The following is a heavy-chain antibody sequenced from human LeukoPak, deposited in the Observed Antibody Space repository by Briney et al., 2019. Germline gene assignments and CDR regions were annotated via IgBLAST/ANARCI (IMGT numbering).Heavy chain of an antibody. CDR1: GFIFDDHG. D-gene: IGHD6-19*01. Sequence: PGGSLRLSCAASGFIFDDHGMTWVRQAPGKGLEWVSGINWNGGSTGYAGSVKGRFTISRDNAKNSLYLQMNSLSAEDTALYYCAKNLGSGWYFPFDYWGQGTLVTVSS. J-gene: IGHJ4*02. CDR2: INWNGGST. CDR3: AKNLGSGWYFPFDY. V-gene: IGHV3-20*04.